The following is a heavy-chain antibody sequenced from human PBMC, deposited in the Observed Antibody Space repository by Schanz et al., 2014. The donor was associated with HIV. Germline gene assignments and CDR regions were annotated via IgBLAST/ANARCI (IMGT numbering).Heavy chain of an antibody. D-gene: IGHD2-15*01. V-gene: IGHV1-69*13. CDR2: IIPIFATP. J-gene: IGHJ2*01. Sequence: QVQLVQSGAEVKKPGASVKVSCKASGYTFTSYAINWVRQAPGQGLEWMGGIIPIFATPNYAQKFQGRVTITADESTSTAYMELSSLSADDTAVYYCARDPGYGGTYWYFNLWGRGSPVTVSS. CDR3: ARDPGYGGTYWYFNL. CDR1: GYTFTSYA.